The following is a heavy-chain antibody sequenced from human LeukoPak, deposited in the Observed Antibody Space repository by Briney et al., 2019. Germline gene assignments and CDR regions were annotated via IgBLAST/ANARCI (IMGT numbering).Heavy chain of an antibody. CDR3: ARLQTWPDY. J-gene: IGHJ4*02. CDR2: IYPGGSDI. V-gene: IGHV5-51*01. Sequence: GESLKIFCKGSGHSFTSYWIGWVRQMPGEGLEWMGIIYPGGSDIRYSPSFQGQVTISVDKSINTAYLQGSSLKASDTAMYYCARLQTWPDYWGQGTLVTVSS. CDR1: GHSFTSYW.